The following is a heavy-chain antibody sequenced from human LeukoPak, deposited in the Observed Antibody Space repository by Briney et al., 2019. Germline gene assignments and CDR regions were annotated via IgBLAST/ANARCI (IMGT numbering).Heavy chain of an antibody. Sequence: PAETLCLTCTVSGYSLTSGSYSWSWIRQPPGRGLEWFGYVYYSVSTNDNPSLKSRVTMSVDTSKNQFSLMLISVTAADTDVYSCPRGSSSSCNPAAFDIWGQGKMVTVSS. CDR1: GYSLTSGSYS. D-gene: IGHD6-13*01. CDR3: PRGSSSSCNPAAFDI. J-gene: IGHJ3*02. CDR2: VYYSVST. V-gene: IGHV4-61*01.